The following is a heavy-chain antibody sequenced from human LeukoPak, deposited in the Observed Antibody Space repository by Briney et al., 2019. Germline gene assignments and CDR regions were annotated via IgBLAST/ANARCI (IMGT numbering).Heavy chain of an antibody. CDR2: IDPSDSYT. CDR1: GYTFSTYW. J-gene: IGHJ5*02. Sequence: PGESLKISCKASGYTFSTYWIAWVRQMPGKGLEWMGRIDPSDSYTNYSPSFQGHVTISADKSISTAYLQWSSLKASDTAMYYCARHLVERMDPYNWFDPWGQGTLVTVSS. D-gene: IGHD2-2*01. V-gene: IGHV5-10-1*01. CDR3: ARHLVERMDPYNWFDP.